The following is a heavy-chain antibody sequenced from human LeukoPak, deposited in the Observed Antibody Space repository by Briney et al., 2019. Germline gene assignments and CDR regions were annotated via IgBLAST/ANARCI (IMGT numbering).Heavy chain of an antibody. CDR2: NYYSGCT. J-gene: IGHJ3*01. Sequence: WGTLSLIRTVSGGSLNSSSDQWGELRLPPGTGVEGVESNYYSGCTNYNRPLKRRVTITVDTSKNQFSQKLSSVTAADTAVYYCARHAGRDYYDSSGISDWGQGTMVTVSS. V-gene: IGHV4-39*01. CDR1: GGSLNSSSDQ. CDR3: ARHAGRDYYDSSGISD. D-gene: IGHD3-22*01.